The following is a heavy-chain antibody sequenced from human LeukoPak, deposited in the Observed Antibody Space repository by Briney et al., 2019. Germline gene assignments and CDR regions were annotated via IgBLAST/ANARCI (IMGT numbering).Heavy chain of an antibody. V-gene: IGHV1-46*01. D-gene: IGHD2-21*02. J-gene: IGHJ3*02. CDR3: ARPYCGGDCYSDAFDI. CDR1: GYTFTSYY. CDR2: INPSVGST. Sequence: ASVKVSCKASGYTFTSYYMHWVRQAPGQGLEWMGIINPSVGSTTYAQKFQGRVTMTRDTSTSTVYMELSSLRSEDTAAYYCARPYCGGDCYSDAFDIWGQGTMVTVSS.